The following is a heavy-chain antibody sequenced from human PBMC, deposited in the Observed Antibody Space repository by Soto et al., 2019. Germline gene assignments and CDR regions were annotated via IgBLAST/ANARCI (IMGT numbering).Heavy chain of an antibody. CDR3: PRPASGTSIQPVVRRPFDI. D-gene: IGHD2-2*01. CDR2: ITPSGTT. V-gene: IGHV4-34*01. J-gene: IGHJ3*02. Sequence: QVQLQQWGAGLVKPSGTLSLICAVSGGSLSGNCWSWVRQTPGKGPEWIGEITPSGTTNYNPSLEGRVTISLAMAQSQCSLNLISVTEQATAVCNRPRPASGTSIQPVVRRPFDIRGQGTMVSVSS. CDR1: GGSLSGNC.